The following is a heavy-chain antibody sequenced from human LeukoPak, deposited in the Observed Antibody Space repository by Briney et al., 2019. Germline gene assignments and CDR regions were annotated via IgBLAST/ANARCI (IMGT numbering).Heavy chain of an antibody. J-gene: IGHJ4*02. CDR1: GDSISSYY. D-gene: IGHD3-22*01. V-gene: IGHV4-59*12. CDR3: ARDTYYYDSSGYWADY. Sequence: PSETLSLTCTVPGDSISSYYWSWIRQPPGKGLEWIGYNYYSGSTNYNPSLKSRVTISVDTSKNQFSLKLSSVTAADTAVYYCARDTYYYDSSGYWADYWGQGTLVTVSS. CDR2: NYYSGST.